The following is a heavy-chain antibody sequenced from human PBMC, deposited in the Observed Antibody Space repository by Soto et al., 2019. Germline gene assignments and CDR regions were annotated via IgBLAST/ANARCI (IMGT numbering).Heavy chain of an antibody. CDR3: ARGEYGDSYCYGMDV. Sequence: QVQLVESGGGVVQPGRSLRLSCAASGFTFSSYGMHWVRQAPGKGLEWVAVIWYDGSNKYYADSVKGRFTISRDNSKNTLYLQMNSLRAEDTAVYYCARGEYGDSYCYGMDVWGQGTTVTVSS. CDR1: GFTFSSYG. V-gene: IGHV3-33*01. J-gene: IGHJ6*02. D-gene: IGHD4-17*01. CDR2: IWYDGSNK.